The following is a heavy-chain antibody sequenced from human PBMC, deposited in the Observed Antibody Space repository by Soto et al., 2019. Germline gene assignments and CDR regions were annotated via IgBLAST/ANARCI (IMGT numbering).Heavy chain of an antibody. J-gene: IGHJ4*02. CDR3: ARGSKMIMTGYSLRFDY. V-gene: IGHV3-33*01. CDR1: GFTFSSYG. CDR2: IWYDGSNK. Sequence: PGGSLRLSCAASGFTFSSYGMHWVRQAPGKGLEWVAVIWYDGSNKYFAYSVKGRFTISRDNSKNTLYLQMNSLRAEDTAVYYCARGSKMIMTGYSLRFDYWGQGTLVTVSS. D-gene: IGHD3-9*01.